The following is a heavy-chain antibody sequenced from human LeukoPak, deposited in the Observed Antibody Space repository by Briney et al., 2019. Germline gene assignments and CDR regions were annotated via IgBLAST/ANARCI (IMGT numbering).Heavy chain of an antibody. CDR1: GFTFSSYA. V-gene: IGHV3-23*01. Sequence: GGSLRLSCAASGFTFSSYAMSWVRQAPGKGLEWVSAISGSGGSTYYADSVKGRFTISRDNSKNTLYLQMNNLRAEDTAVYYCAKGRRQHPSFDYWGQGTLVTVSS. CDR3: AKGRRQHPSFDY. CDR2: ISGSGGST. D-gene: IGHD6-13*01. J-gene: IGHJ4*02.